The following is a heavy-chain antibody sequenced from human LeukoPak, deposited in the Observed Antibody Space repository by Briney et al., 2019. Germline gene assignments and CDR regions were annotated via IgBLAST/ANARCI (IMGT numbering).Heavy chain of an antibody. D-gene: IGHD3-10*01. CDR2: MNPNSGNT. CDR3: ARGLTQYYYGSGSPVGWFDP. CDR1: GYTFTSYD. Sequence: ASVKVSCKASGYTFTSYDINWVRQATGQGLEWIGWMNPNSGNTGYAQKFQGRVTMTRNTSISTAYMELSSLRSEDTAVYYCARGLTQYYYGSGSPVGWFDPWGQGTLVTVSS. J-gene: IGHJ5*02. V-gene: IGHV1-8*01.